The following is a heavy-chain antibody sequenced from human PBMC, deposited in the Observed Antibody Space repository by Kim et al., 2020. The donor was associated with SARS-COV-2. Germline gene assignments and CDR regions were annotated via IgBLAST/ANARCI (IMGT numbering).Heavy chain of an antibody. D-gene: IGHD1-26*01. Sequence: GESLKISCKGSGYSFTSYWIGWVRQMPGKGLEWMGIIYPGDSDTRYSPSFQGQVTISADKSISTAYLQWSSLKASDTAMYYCASGIVGPSHAPPLFDYWGQGTLVTVSS. V-gene: IGHV5-51*01. CDR2: IYPGDSDT. CDR3: ASGIVGPSHAPPLFDY. CDR1: GYSFTSYW. J-gene: IGHJ4*02.